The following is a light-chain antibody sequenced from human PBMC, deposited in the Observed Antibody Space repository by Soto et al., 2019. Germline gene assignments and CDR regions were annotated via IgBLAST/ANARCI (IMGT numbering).Light chain of an antibody. Sequence: QSALTQPASVSGSPGQSITISWTGTSSDVGGYNYVSWYQQYPGKAPKLMIYDVSNRPSGVSNRFSGSKSGNTASLTISGLQAEDEADYYCSSYTSSSPYVFGTGTKLTVL. J-gene: IGLJ1*01. CDR2: DVS. V-gene: IGLV2-14*01. CDR3: SSYTSSSPYV. CDR1: SSDVGGYNY.